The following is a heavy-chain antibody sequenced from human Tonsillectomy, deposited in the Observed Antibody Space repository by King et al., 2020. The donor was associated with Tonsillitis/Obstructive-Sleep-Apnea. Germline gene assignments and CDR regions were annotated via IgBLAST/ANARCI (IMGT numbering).Heavy chain of an antibody. CDR2: ISAYNGHT. CDR1: GYTFNSYG. CDR3: ARDSMSHYFDSSTYYTFAY. V-gene: IGHV1-18*01. D-gene: IGHD3-22*01. Sequence: QLVQSRAELKKPGASVKVSCKASGYTFNSYGISWVRQAPGQGLEWMGWISAYNGHTNYVQKLQGRGTMTTDTSTSKAYMELRSLRSDDTAVYYCARDSMSHYFDSSTYYTFAYWGQGTLVTVSS. J-gene: IGHJ4*02.